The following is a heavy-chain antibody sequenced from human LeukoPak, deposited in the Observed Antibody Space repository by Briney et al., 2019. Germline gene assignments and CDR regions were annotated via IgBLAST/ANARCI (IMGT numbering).Heavy chain of an antibody. Sequence: PSLTLSLTCTASGASISGGSYYWSWIRQPAGKGLEWIGRIYTTGSTNYNPSLNSRVTISVDTSKNQFSLELSSVTAADTAVYYCARLLGSSGYAGDWYFDLWGPGALVTVSS. D-gene: IGHD3-22*01. CDR1: GASISGGSYY. CDR3: ARLLGSSGYAGDWYFDL. V-gene: IGHV4-61*02. J-gene: IGHJ2*01. CDR2: IYTTGST.